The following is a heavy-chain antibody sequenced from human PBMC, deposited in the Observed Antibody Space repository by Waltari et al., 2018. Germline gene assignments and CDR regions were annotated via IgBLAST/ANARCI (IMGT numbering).Heavy chain of an antibody. CDR3: MTLPIFGLVIKNY. D-gene: IGHD3-3*01. CDR1: VYSFTDQF. J-gene: IGHJ1*01. V-gene: IGHV1-69-2*01. Sequence: EVHLTQSGAEVKKPGATVKISCKASVYSFTDQFLHWVRQAPGKGPGWVGRVDTEDGETTLAEKFEGRVTITADTSTDTAYMDLSRLRSEDTALYYCMTLPIFGLVIKNYWGQGTLVTVSS. CDR2: VDTEDGET.